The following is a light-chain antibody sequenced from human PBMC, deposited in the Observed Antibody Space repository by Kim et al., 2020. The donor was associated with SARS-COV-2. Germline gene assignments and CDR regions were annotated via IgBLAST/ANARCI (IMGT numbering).Light chain of an antibody. Sequence: RATINFKSSESVLYNSNNKNYVAWYQQKPGQPPKLLIYGASTRESGVPDRFSGGGSGTDFTLTVDSLQAEDVAVYYCQQYSSPPWSFGQGTKLEI. V-gene: IGKV4-1*01. CDR1: ESVLYNSNNKNY. CDR2: GAS. CDR3: QQYSSPPWS. J-gene: IGKJ2*03.